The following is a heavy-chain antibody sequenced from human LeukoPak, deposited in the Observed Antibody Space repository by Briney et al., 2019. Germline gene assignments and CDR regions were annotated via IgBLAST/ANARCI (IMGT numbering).Heavy chain of an antibody. CDR2: IGTAGDT. CDR3: ARELHGWFGEFVF. CDR1: GFTFSSYD. Sequence: GGSLRLSCAASGFTFSSYDMHWVRQATGKGLEWVSAIGTAGDTYYPGSVKGRFTISRENAKNSLYLQMNSLRAGDTAVYYCARELHGWFGEFVFGGQGTLVTVSS. J-gene: IGHJ4*02. V-gene: IGHV3-13*01. D-gene: IGHD3-10*01.